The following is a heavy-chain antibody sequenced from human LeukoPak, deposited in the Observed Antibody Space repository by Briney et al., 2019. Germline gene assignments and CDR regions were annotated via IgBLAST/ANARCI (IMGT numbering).Heavy chain of an antibody. Sequence: GGSLRLSCAASGFTFSTYAIHWVRQAPGKGLEWVAVISYDGSNKYYVDSVKGRFTIARDDSKNTVYLQMNSLKAEDMAVYYCAREEWYYFDYWGQGTLVTVSS. D-gene: IGHD3-3*01. CDR1: GFTFSTYA. V-gene: IGHV3-30-3*01. CDR2: ISYDGSNK. J-gene: IGHJ4*02. CDR3: AREEWYYFDY.